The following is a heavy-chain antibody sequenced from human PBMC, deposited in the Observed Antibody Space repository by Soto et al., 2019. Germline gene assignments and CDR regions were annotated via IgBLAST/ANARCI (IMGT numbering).Heavy chain of an antibody. D-gene: IGHD2-15*01. J-gene: IGHJ6*02. CDR3: ATEAYGGKRPRPGHHYYYYGMDV. CDR2: FDPEDGET. Sequence: GASVKVSCKVSGYTLTELSMHWVRQAPGKGLEWMGGFDPEDGETIYAQKFQGRVTMTEDTSTDTAYMELSSLRSEDTAVYYCATEAYGGKRPRPGHHYYYYGMDVWGQGTTVTVSS. CDR1: GYTLTELS. V-gene: IGHV1-24*01.